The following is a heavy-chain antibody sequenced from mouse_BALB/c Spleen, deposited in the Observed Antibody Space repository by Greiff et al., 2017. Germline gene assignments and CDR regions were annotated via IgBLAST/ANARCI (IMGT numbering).Heavy chain of an antibody. CDR1: GFSLTGYG. Sequence: VKLMESGPGLVAPSQSLSITCTVSGFSLTGYGVNWVRQPPGKGLEWLGMIWGDGSTDYNSALKSRLSISKDNSKSQVILKMNSLQTEDTARYYGAREKNGNYMGYFDYWGQGTTLTVSS. V-gene: IGHV2-6-7*01. CDR3: AREKNGNYMGYFDY. J-gene: IGHJ2*01. CDR2: IWGDGST. D-gene: IGHD2-1*01.